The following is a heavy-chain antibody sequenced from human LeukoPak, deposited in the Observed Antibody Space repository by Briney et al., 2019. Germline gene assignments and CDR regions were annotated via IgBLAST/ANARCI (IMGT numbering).Heavy chain of an antibody. D-gene: IGHD3-9*01. V-gene: IGHV4-34*01. CDR1: GGSFSGYY. J-gene: IGHJ4*02. CDR2: INHSGST. Sequence: SETLSLTCAVYGGSFSGYYWSWIRQPRGKGLEWIGEINHSGSTNYNPSLKSRVTISVDTSKNQFSLKLSSVTAADTAVYYCARDPGDILTGYPYDYWGQGTLVTVSS. CDR3: ARDPGDILTGYPYDY.